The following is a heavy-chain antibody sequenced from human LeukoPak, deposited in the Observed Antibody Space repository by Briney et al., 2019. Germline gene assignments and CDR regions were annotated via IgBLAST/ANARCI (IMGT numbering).Heavy chain of an antibody. CDR2: IRYDGSKK. Sequence: GGSLRLSCAASGCTFSSYGMHGVRQAPGKGLEGVAFIRYDGSKKYYADSVKGRFTISRDNSKNTLYLQMNSLRAEDTAVYYCAGRGGQPPHWGQGTLVTVSS. V-gene: IGHV3-30*02. CDR1: GCTFSSYG. J-gene: IGHJ4*02. D-gene: IGHD2-15*01. CDR3: AGRGGQPPH.